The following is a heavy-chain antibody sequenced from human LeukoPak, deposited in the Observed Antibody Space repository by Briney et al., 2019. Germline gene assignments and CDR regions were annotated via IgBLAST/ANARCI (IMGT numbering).Heavy chain of an antibody. J-gene: IGHJ5*02. CDR2: VYYDGVT. V-gene: IGHV4-34*01. CDR3: ARLSCSDAVCPTLPYNHFDP. Sequence: PSETLSLTCAVYGGSFSGYYWSWIRQPPGKGPEWIGSVYYDGVTYYNPSLKSRVTMSLDTSTNRFSLRLSSVTAADTAVYFCARLSCSDAVCPTLPYNHFDPWGQGTLVTVSS. CDR1: GGSFSGYY. D-gene: IGHD2-15*01.